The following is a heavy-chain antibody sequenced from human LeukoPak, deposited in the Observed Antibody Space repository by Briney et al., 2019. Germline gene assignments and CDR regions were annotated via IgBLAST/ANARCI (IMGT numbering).Heavy chain of an antibody. V-gene: IGHV4-59*01. CDR1: GGSISSYY. CDR3: LRDNGDLNRPSYERFDY. Sequence: SETLSLTCAVSGGSISSYYWSWIRQPPGKGLEWIGYIHYSGTTNYNPSLESRVAISVDTSNNQLSLSLSSVTAADTAVYYCLRDNGDLNRPSYERFDYWGQGILVTVSS. D-gene: IGHD2/OR15-2a*01. J-gene: IGHJ4*02. CDR2: IHYSGTT.